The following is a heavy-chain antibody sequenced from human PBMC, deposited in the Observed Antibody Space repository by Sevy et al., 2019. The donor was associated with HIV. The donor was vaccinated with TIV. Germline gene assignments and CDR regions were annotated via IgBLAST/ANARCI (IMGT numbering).Heavy chain of an antibody. J-gene: IGHJ4*02. V-gene: IGHV3-48*02. CDR2: ISSSSSTI. CDR1: GFTFSSYS. Sequence: GGSLSLSCAASGFTFSSYSMNWVRQAPGKGLEWVSYISSSSSTIYYADSVKGRFTISRDNAKNSLYLQMNSLRDEDTAVYYCARDAAHSPTTNYFDYWGQGTLVTVSS. CDR3: ARDAAHSPTTNYFDY. D-gene: IGHD5-12*01.